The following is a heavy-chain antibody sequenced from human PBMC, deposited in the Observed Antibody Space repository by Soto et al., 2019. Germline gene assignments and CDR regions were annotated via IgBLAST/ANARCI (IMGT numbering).Heavy chain of an antibody. D-gene: IGHD3-10*01. J-gene: IGHJ4*02. CDR1: GGSISSSSYY. Sequence: QLQLQESGPGLVKPSETLSLTCTVSGGSISSSSYYWGWIRQPPGKVLEWIGSIYYSGSTYYNPSLKSRVTISVDTSKNQFSLKLSSVTAADTAVYYCARQESDQGFGELFRVPYYFDYWGQGTLVTVSS. V-gene: IGHV4-39*01. CDR3: ARQESDQGFGELFRVPYYFDY. CDR2: IYYSGST.